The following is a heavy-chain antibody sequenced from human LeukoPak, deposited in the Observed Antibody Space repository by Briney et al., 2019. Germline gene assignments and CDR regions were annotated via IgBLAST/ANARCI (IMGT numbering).Heavy chain of an antibody. J-gene: IGHJ4*02. CDR3: ARANFLYCSSTSCLFDY. CDR1: GYTCTDYY. D-gene: IGHD2-2*01. CDR2: INPNDGDT. Sequence: ASVKVSCKASGYTCTDYYMHWGRQAPGQGVEGMGWINPNDGDTYYAQKFQGRVTMTRDTSISTAHMEVSRLRSDDTAVYYCARANFLYCSSTSCLFDYWGQGTLVTVSS. V-gene: IGHV1-2*02.